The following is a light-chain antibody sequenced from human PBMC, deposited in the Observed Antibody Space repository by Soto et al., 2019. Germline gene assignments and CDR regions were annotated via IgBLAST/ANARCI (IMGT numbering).Light chain of an antibody. CDR1: QNINNW. J-gene: IGKJ1*01. CDR2: DAS. Sequence: IRMTHSPSTLSAAIGDRVTITCRASQNINNWIDWYQQKPGKAPKFLIYDASTLESGVPSRFSGSGFGTDFTLTISNLQPEDSATYYCQQSYNSHPTFGQGTKVDI. V-gene: IGKV1-5*01. CDR3: QQSYNSHPT.